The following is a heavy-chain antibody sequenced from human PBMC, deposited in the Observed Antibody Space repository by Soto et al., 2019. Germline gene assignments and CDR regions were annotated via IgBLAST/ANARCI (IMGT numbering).Heavy chain of an antibody. D-gene: IGHD6-19*01. J-gene: IGHJ4*02. Sequence: VRLVESGGALVQPGGSLRLSCAASGFTFSDYSMNWVRQAPGKGLEWISYISNSRGTIYYADSVEGRFTISRDNAKNSLYLQMNSLRADDTAVYYCARDLVNSGWPYYFDYWGQGTLVTVSS. CDR2: ISNSRGTI. CDR1: GFTFSDYS. V-gene: IGHV3-48*01. CDR3: ARDLVNSGWPYYFDY.